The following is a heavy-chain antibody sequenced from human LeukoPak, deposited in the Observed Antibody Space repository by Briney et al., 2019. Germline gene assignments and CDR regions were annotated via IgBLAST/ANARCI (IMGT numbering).Heavy chain of an antibody. V-gene: IGHV3-30*03. J-gene: IGHJ4*02. D-gene: IGHD6-13*01. CDR3: TTTVGRAWSYSSSWYAPDY. CDR2: ISYDGSNK. Sequence: GGSLRLSCAASGFTFSSYGMHWVRQAPGKGLEWVAVISYDGSNKYYADSVKGRFTISRDSSKNTLYLQMNSLKTEDTAVYYCTTTVGRAWSYSSSWYAPDYWGQGTLVTVSS. CDR1: GFTFSSYG.